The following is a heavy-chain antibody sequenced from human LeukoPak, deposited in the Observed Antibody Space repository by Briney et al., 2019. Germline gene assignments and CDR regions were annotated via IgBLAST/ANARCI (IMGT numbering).Heavy chain of an antibody. CDR3: ARGSYYFDY. V-gene: IGHV4-4*09. CDR1: GGFISSYY. Sequence: VKPSETLSLTCTVSGGFISSYYWSWIRQPPGKGLEWIGYIYTSGSTNYNPSLKSRVTISVDTSKNQFSLKLSSVTAADTAVYYCARGSYYFDYWGQGTLVTVSS. CDR2: IYTSGST. J-gene: IGHJ4*02.